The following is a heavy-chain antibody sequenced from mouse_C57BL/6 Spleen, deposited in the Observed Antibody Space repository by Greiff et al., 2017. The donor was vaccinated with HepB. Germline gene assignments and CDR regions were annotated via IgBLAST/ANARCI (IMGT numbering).Heavy chain of an antibody. CDR1: GFSFNTYA. V-gene: IGHV10-1*01. CDR3: VRRSGYDVSWYFDV. D-gene: IGHD2-2*01. Sequence: EVMLVESGGGLVQPKGSLKLSCAASGFSFNTYAMNWVRQAPGKGLEWVARIRSKSNNYATYYADSVKDRFTISRDDSESMLYLQMNNLKTEDTAMYYCVRRSGYDVSWYFDVWGTGTTVTVSS. J-gene: IGHJ1*03. CDR2: IRSKSNNYAT.